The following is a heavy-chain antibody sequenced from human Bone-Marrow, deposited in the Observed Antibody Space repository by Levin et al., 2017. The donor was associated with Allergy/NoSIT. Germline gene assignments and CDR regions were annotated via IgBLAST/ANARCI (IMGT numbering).Heavy chain of an antibody. CDR2: IYPGDSDA. J-gene: IGHJ5*02. Sequence: GGSLRLSCKGSGYTFNTYWIGWVRQKPGKGLEYMGIIYPGDSDARYSPAFQGQVTLSVDKSTTTAFLQLSSLKASDTAFYYCVRMTGSYYWIDPWGQGCLVGVSS. CDR3: VRMTGSYYWIDP. CDR1: GYTFNTYW. D-gene: IGHD1-26*01. V-gene: IGHV5-51*01.